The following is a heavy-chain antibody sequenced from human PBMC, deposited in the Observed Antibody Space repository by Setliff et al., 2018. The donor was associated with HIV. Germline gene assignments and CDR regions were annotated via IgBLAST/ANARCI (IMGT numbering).Heavy chain of an antibody. CDR1: GGSISSSSYY. V-gene: IGHV4-39*02. D-gene: IGHD2-8*02. Sequence: SETLSLTCTVSGGSISSSSYYWGWIRQPPGKGLEWIGEINHRGSTFNNPSLKSRVTMSVDTSKNQFSLKLTSVTAADTAIYYCLRETGVNVAADGRGYHTFDFWGRGTMVTVSS. CDR3: LRETGVNVAADGRGYHTFDF. J-gene: IGHJ3*01. CDR2: INHRGST.